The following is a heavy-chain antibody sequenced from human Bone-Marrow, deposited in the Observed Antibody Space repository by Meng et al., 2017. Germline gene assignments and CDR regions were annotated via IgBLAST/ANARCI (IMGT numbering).Heavy chain of an antibody. CDR2: IYYSGST. D-gene: IGHD5-18*01. CDR3: AREPPRGYSYGYALDY. J-gene: IGHJ4*02. Sequence: GSLRLSCAVYGGSFSGYYWSWIRQPLGKGLEWFGYIYYSGSTNYNPSLKSRVTISVDTSKNQFSLKLSSVTAADTAVYYCAREPPRGYSYGYALDYWGQGTLVTVSS. CDR1: GGSFSGYY. V-gene: IGHV4-59*01.